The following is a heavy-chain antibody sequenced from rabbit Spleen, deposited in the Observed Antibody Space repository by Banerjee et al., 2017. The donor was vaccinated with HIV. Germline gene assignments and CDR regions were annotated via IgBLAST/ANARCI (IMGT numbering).Heavy chain of an antibody. CDR2: IYISGGST. V-gene: IGHV1S40*01. D-gene: IGHD7-1*01. Sequence: QSLEESGGDLVKPGASLTLTCTASGFDLSSYYYMCWVRQAPGKGLEWIACIYISGGSTYYASWAKGRFTISETSSTTVTLQMASLTAADTASYFCARFYAGYGDFGYAAMWGPGTLVTVS. J-gene: IGHJ4*01. CDR3: ARFYAGYGDFGYAAM. CDR1: GFDLSSYYY.